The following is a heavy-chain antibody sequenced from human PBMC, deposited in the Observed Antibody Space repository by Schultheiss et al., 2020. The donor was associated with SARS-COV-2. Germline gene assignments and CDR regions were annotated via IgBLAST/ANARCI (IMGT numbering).Heavy chain of an antibody. CDR2: ISYDGSNK. J-gene: IGHJ4*02. D-gene: IGHD1-26*01. CDR3: ARDTAAIVGAILDY. CDR1: GFTFSDYE. V-gene: IGHV3-30*07. Sequence: GGSLRLSCAASGFTFSDYEMNWVRQAPGKGLEWVAVISYDGSNKYYADSVKGRFTISRDNSKNTLYLQMNSLRAEDTAVYYCARDTAAIVGAILDYWGQGTLVTVSS.